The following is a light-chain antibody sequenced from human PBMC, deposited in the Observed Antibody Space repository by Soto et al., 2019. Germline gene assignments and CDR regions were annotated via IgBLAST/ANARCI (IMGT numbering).Light chain of an antibody. CDR2: RAS. CDR1: QSISSW. Sequence: DIQMTQSPSTLSASVGDTVTITCRASQSISSWLAWYQQKPGKAPKLLIYRASTLQSGVPSRFSASRSGTEFILTISSLQPDEFATYYCQLYNAYSGTFGQGTKVEIK. V-gene: IGKV1-5*03. J-gene: IGKJ1*01. CDR3: QLYNAYSGT.